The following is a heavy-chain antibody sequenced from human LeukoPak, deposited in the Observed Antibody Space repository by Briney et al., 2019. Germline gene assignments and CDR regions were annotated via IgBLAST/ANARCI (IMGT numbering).Heavy chain of an antibody. CDR3: ARDHSCSGGSCYSDYYYMGV. Sequence: PGGSLRLSCAVSGFTFSSYSMNWVRQAPGKGLEWVSSISSSSSYIYYADSVKGRFTISRDNAKNSLYLQMNSLRAEDTAVYYCARDHSCSGGSCYSDYYYMGVWGKGTTVTVSS. V-gene: IGHV3-21*01. CDR2: ISSSSSYI. CDR1: GFTFSSYS. J-gene: IGHJ6*03. D-gene: IGHD2-15*01.